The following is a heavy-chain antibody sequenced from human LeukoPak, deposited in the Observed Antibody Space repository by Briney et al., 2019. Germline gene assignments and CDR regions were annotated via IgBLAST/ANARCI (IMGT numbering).Heavy chain of an antibody. CDR2: INSDGSRT. Sequence: GGSLRLSCAASGFTFSSYWMHWVRQAPGKGLVWVSRINSDGSRTSYTDSVKGRFTISRDNAKNTLYLQMNSLRDEDTAVYYCATGGYNYGWDYWGQGTLVTVSS. J-gene: IGHJ4*02. D-gene: IGHD5-24*01. CDR3: ATGGYNYGWDY. CDR1: GFTFSSYW. V-gene: IGHV3-74*01.